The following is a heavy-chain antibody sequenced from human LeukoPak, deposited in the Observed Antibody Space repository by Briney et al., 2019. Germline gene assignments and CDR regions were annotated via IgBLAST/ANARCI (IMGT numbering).Heavy chain of an antibody. CDR1: GYTLTELS. Sequence: GASVKVSCKVSGYTLTELSMHWVRQAPGKGLEWMGGFDPEDGETIYAQKFQGRVTMTEDTSTDTAYMELSSLRSEDTAVCYCATMVRGVDDAFDIWGQGTMVTVSS. D-gene: IGHD3-10*01. V-gene: IGHV1-24*01. CDR3: ATMVRGVDDAFDI. J-gene: IGHJ3*02. CDR2: FDPEDGET.